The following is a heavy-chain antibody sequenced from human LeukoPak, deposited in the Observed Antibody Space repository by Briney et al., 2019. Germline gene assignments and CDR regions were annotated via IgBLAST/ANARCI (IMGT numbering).Heavy chain of an antibody. J-gene: IGHJ4*02. CDR3: AKGGNFNFDY. CDR1: GFTFSTYW. D-gene: IGHD1-1*01. V-gene: IGHV3-7*01. CDR2: IKEDGSDK. Sequence: GGSLRLSRAASGFTFSTYWMKWVRQAPGKGLEWVASIKEDGSDKYYVDSVKGRFSISRDNAKNSLYLQMNSLRTEDTAVYYCAKGGNFNFDYWGQGTLVTVSS.